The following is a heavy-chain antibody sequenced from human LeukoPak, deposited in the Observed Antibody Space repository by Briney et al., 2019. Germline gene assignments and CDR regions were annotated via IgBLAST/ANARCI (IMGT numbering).Heavy chain of an antibody. V-gene: IGHV3-30*04. D-gene: IGHD4-17*01. CDR2: ISYDGSNK. CDR1: GFTFSSYA. J-gene: IGHJ4*02. CDR3: ARDLENGDYVGLGGY. Sequence: GGSLRLSCAASGFTFSSYAMHWVRRAPGKGLEWVAVISYDGSNKYYADSVKGRFTISRDNSKNTLYLQMSSLRAEDTTVYYCARDLENGDYVGLGGYWGQGTLVTVSS.